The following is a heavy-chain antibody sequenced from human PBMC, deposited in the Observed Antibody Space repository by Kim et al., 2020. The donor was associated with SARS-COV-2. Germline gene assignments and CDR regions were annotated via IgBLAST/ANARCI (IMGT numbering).Heavy chain of an antibody. Sequence: GGSLRLSCAASGFTFSSYWMSWVRQAPGKGLEWVANIKQDGSEKYYVDSVKGRFTISRDNAKNSLYLQMNSLRAEDTAVYYCARENVDIVATGGADLYNWFDPWGQGTLVTVSS. CDR3: ARENVDIVATGGADLYNWFDP. CDR2: IKQDGSEK. D-gene: IGHD5-12*01. J-gene: IGHJ5*02. V-gene: IGHV3-7*01. CDR1: GFTFSSYW.